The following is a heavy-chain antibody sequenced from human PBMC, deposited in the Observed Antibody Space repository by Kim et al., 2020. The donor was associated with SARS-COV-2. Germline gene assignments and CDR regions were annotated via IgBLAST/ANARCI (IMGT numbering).Heavy chain of an antibody. V-gene: IGHV3-30*18. CDR3: AKGRSIYCSSTSCPPEFDY. CDR1: GSTFSSHG. D-gene: IGHD2-2*01. J-gene: IGHJ4*02. CDR2: ISYDGSNK. Sequence: GGSLRLSCAASGSTFSSHGMHWVRQAPGKGLEWVAVISYDGSNKYYADSVKGRFTISRDNSKNTLYLQMNSLRVEDTAVYYCAKGRSIYCSSTSCPPEFDYWGQGTLVTVSS.